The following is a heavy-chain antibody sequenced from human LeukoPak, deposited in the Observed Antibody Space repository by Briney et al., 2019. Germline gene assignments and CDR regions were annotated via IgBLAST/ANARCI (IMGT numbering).Heavy chain of an antibody. V-gene: IGHV4-30-4*08. Sequence: PSQTLSLICTVSGGSISRGDYYWSWIRRPPGKGLEWIGYIYYSGSTYYNPSLKSRVTISVDTSKNQFSLKLSSVTAADTAVYYCARSNIVGATSPFDYWGQGTLVTVSS. D-gene: IGHD1-26*01. CDR1: GGSISRGDYY. CDR3: ARSNIVGATSPFDY. J-gene: IGHJ4*02. CDR2: IYYSGST.